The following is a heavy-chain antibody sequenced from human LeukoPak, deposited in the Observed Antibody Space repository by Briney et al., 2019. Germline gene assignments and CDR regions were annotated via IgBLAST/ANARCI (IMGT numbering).Heavy chain of an antibody. CDR1: GGTFSSYA. Sequence: ASVKVSCKASGGTFSSYAISWVRQAPGQGLEWMGGIIPIFGITNYAQKFQGRVTITADESTSTVYMELSSLRSEDTAVYYCASANSSSWSDFDYWGQGTLVTVSS. CDR3: ASANSSSWSDFDY. V-gene: IGHV1-69*13. D-gene: IGHD6-13*01. CDR2: IIPIFGIT. J-gene: IGHJ4*02.